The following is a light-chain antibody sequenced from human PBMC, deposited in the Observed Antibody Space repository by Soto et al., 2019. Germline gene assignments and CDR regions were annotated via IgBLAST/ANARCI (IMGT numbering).Light chain of an antibody. CDR1: SSNIGSHS. CDR2: RSS. V-gene: IGLV1-44*01. J-gene: IGLJ3*02. CDR3: ALWDDSLNGPV. Sequence: QSVLTQPPSASGTPGQGITISCSGSSSNIGSHSVNWYQQLPGTAPKLLIYRSSQRPSGVPDRFSGSKSGTSASLAISGLQSGDEADYYCALWDDSLNGPVFGGGTKLTVL.